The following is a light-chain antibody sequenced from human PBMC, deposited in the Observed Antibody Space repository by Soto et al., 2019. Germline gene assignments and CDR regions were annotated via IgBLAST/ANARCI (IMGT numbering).Light chain of an antibody. V-gene: IGLV2-8*01. J-gene: IGLJ1*01. CDR3: SSYAGRNSYV. CDR2: DVS. Sequence: QSVLTQRPSASGSPGQSGTISCTGTSSDVGGYNYVSWYQQHPGKAPKLMIYDVSKRPSGVPDRFSASKSGNTASLTVSGLQAEDEADYYCSSYAGRNSYVFGAGTKVTVL. CDR1: SSDVGGYNY.